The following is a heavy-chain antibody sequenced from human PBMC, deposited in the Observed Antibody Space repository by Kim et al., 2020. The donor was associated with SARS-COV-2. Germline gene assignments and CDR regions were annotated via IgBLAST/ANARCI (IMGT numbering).Heavy chain of an antibody. CDR3: ARDDLLIRANFDY. CDR1: GFTFSSYS. D-gene: IGHD3-16*01. CDR2: ISSSSSYI. V-gene: IGHV3-21*04. J-gene: IGHJ4*02. Sequence: GGSLRLSCAASGFTFSSYSMNWVRQAPGKGLEWVSSISSSSSYIYYADSVKGRFTISRDNAKNSLYLQMNSLRAEDTAVYYCARDDLLIRANFDYWGQGTLVTVSS.